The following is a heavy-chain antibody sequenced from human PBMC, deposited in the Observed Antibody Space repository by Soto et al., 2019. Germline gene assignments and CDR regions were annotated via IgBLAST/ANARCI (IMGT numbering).Heavy chain of an antibody. CDR1: GFTFDDYA. CDR3: AKGAPMLVVVITTIGGDAFDI. CDR2: ISWNSGSI. D-gene: IGHD3-22*01. V-gene: IGHV3-9*01. J-gene: IGHJ3*02. Sequence: EVQLVESGGGLVQPSRSLRLSCAASGFTFDDYAMHWVRQAPGKGLEWVSGISWNSGSIGYADSVKGRFTISRDNAKNSLYLQMNRLRAEDTALYYCAKGAPMLVVVITTIGGDAFDIWGQGTMVTASS.